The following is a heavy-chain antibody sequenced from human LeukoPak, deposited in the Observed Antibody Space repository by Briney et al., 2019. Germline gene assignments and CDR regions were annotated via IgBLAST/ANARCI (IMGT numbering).Heavy chain of an antibody. V-gene: IGHV4-39*01. Sequence: SETLSLTCTVSGGSISSSSAYWGWIRQPPGKGLEWIGSIYYSKNTYYNPSLKSRVTISADTSKNQFSLTRGSVSATDTAVYYCVSPRGFSYGYFDYWGQGTLVTVSS. CDR2: IYYSKNT. CDR1: GGSISSSSAY. J-gene: IGHJ4*02. D-gene: IGHD5-18*01. CDR3: VSPRGFSYGYFDY.